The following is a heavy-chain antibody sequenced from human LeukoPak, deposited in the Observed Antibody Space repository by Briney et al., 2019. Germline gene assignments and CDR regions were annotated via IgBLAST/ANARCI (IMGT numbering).Heavy chain of an antibody. J-gene: IGHJ4*02. CDR1: GGSISSYY. D-gene: IGHD1-26*01. CDR2: IWYSGST. CDR3: ASASSAWPYYFNY. Sequence: SETLSLTCSVSGGSISSYYWSWIRQPPGKGLEWIGYIWYSGSTNYHPSPKSRVTISIDTSKTQFSLKLTSVTAADTAVYYCASASSAWPYYFNYWGQGSLVAVSS. V-gene: IGHV4-59*01.